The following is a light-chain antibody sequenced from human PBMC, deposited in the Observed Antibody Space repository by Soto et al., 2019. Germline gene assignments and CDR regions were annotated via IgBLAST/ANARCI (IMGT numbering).Light chain of an antibody. CDR3: QNLGGSPWT. J-gene: IGKJ1*01. CDR1: QSVRGTF. Sequence: EVELPQSPDTRSWSAADRATLSFRASQSVRGTFLAWYQQKAGQAPRLLIYGASSRATGIPDRFSGSGSGTECTLIISRLEPEELAVYYCQNLGGSPWTFGQGNTVAIK. V-gene: IGKV3-20*01. CDR2: GAS.